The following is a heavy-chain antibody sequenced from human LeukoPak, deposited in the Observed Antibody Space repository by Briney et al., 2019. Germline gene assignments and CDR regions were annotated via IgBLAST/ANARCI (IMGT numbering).Heavy chain of an antibody. Sequence: TSETLSLTCTVSGGSISSGSYYWSWIRQPAGKGLEWIGRIYTSGSTNYNPSLKSRVTISVDTSKNQFSLKLSSVTAADTAVYYCARETKVGGFWSGYYTVGVDYWGQGTLVTVSS. CDR3: ARETKVGGFWSGYYTVGVDY. CDR2: IYTSGST. V-gene: IGHV4-61*02. CDR1: GGSISSGSYY. J-gene: IGHJ4*02. D-gene: IGHD3-3*01.